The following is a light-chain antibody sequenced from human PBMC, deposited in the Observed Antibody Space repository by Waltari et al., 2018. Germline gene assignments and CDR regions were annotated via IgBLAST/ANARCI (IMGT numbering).Light chain of an antibody. CDR2: QDT. CDR3: QAWDSDTYYV. V-gene: IGLV3-1*01. CDR1: KLGDKY. Sequence: SYELTQPPSVSVSPGQTASITCSGDKLGDKYVCWYQQKAGQSPMLVIYQDTKRTSRIPERFSGSNTGNTATLTISGTQALDEADYYCQAWDSDTYYVFGTGTKVTVL. J-gene: IGLJ1*01.